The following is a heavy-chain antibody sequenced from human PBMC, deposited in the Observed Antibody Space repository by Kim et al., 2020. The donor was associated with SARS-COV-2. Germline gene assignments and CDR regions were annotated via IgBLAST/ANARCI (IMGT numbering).Heavy chain of an antibody. J-gene: IGHJ5*02. CDR3: ARDKDVVAATPQSWGSFAP. Sequence: SETLSLTCTVSGGSISSGGYYWTWIRQHPGKGLEWIGYIYYSGSTYYNPSLKSRVTISVDTSKNQFSLNLSSVTAADTAVYYCARDKDVVAATPQSWGSFAPWGQGTLVTVSS. V-gene: IGHV4-31*03. D-gene: IGHD2-15*01. CDR1: GGSISSGGYY. CDR2: IYYSGST.